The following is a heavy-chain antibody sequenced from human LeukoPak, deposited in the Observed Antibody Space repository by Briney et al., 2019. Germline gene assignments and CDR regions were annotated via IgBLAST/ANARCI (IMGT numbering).Heavy chain of an antibody. CDR3: ARYCSGGSCYSGYYGMDV. Sequence: GESLKISCKVSGYTFTTYWIGWVRQMSGKGLEWMGIIYPGDSDTRYSPSFQGQVTISADKSISTAYLQWSSLKASDTAMYYCARYCSGGSCYSGYYGMDVWGQGTTVTVSS. D-gene: IGHD2-15*01. V-gene: IGHV5-51*01. CDR2: IYPGDSDT. J-gene: IGHJ6*02. CDR1: GYTFTTYW.